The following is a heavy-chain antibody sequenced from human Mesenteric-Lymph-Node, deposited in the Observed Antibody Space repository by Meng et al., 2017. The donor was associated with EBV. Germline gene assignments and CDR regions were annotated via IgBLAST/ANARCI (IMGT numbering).Heavy chain of an antibody. J-gene: IGHJ5*02. CDR2: VYYSGST. CDR1: GGSVSSTSYY. V-gene: IGHV4-61*01. Sequence: VHRQGSGPGLVKPSWTLSRTCTGSGGSVSSTSYYWSWIRQSPGKRLEWIGYVYYSGSTNYNPSLKSRVTISVDTSKNQFSLNLYSVTAADTAVYYCARENPARGNWFDPWGQGALVTVSS. D-gene: IGHD3-10*01. CDR3: ARENPARGNWFDP.